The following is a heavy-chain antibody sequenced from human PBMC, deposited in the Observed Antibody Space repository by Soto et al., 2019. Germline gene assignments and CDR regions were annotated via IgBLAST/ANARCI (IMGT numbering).Heavy chain of an antibody. Sequence: SETLSLTCTVSGGSISSYYWSWIRQPPGKGLEWIGYIYYSGSTNYNPSLKSRVTISVDTSKNQFSLKLSSVTAADTAVYYCAKVVGYDFWSGYSVGFDYWGQGTLVTVSS. V-gene: IGHV4-59*01. CDR2: IYYSGST. J-gene: IGHJ4*02. CDR3: AKVVGYDFWSGYSVGFDY. D-gene: IGHD3-3*01. CDR1: GGSISSYY.